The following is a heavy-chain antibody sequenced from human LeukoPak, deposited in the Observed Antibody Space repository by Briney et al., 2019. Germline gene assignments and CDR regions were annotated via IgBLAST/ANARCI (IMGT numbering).Heavy chain of an antibody. J-gene: IGHJ4*02. Sequence: GGSLRLSCAASGFTFSSYAMSWVRQAPGKGLEWVSAISGSGGSTYYADSVKGRFTISRDNSKNTLYLQMNSLRAEDTAVYYCAKGFRSGSYPPGAGGIGYWGQGTLVTVSS. CDR2: ISGSGGST. D-gene: IGHD1-26*01. CDR3: AKGFRSGSYPPGAGGIGY. V-gene: IGHV3-23*01. CDR1: GFTFSSYA.